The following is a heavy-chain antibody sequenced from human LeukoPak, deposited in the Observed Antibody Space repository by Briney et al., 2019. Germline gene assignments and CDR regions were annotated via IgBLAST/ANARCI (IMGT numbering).Heavy chain of an antibody. CDR3: ARVNGDYAEA. CDR2: IYYSGST. Sequence: NPSQTLSLTCTVSGGFISSGTYYWSWIRQHPGKGLEWIGYIYYSGSTYYNPSLKSRLTISVDTSKNQFSLKLSSVTAADTAVYYCARVNGDYAEAWGQGTLVTVSS. D-gene: IGHD4-17*01. V-gene: IGHV4-31*03. J-gene: IGHJ4*02. CDR1: GGFISSGTYY.